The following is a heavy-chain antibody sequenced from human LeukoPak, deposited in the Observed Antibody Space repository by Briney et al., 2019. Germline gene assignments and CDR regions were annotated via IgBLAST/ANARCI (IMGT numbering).Heavy chain of an antibody. Sequence: SETLSLTCTVSGGSISSYYWSWIRQPPGKGLEWIGYIHYSGSTYYNPSLKSRVTISVDTSKNQFSLKLSSVTAADTAVYYCARDKGYGSGSYYDWFDPWGQGTLVTVSS. V-gene: IGHV4-59*12. CDR2: IHYSGST. D-gene: IGHD3-10*01. CDR1: GGSISSYY. CDR3: ARDKGYGSGSYYDWFDP. J-gene: IGHJ5*02.